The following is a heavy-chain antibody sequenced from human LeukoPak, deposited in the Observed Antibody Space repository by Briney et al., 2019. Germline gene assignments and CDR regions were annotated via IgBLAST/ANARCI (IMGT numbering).Heavy chain of an antibody. Sequence: GGSLRLSCAASGFTVSSNYMSWVRQAPGKGLEWVSVIYSGGSTYYADSVKGRFTISRDNSKNTLYLQMNSLRAEDTAVYYCARDSQNDSGDYGYWGQGTLVTVSS. D-gene: IGHD4-17*01. CDR1: GFTVSSNY. CDR2: IYSGGST. V-gene: IGHV3-53*01. CDR3: ARDSQNDSGDYGY. J-gene: IGHJ4*02.